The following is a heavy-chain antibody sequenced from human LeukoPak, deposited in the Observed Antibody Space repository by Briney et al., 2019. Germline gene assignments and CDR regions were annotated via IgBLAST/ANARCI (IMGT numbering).Heavy chain of an antibody. CDR1: GGTFSSYA. CDR2: IIPILGIA. J-gene: IGHJ4*02. CDR3: ARVDRTGDVDEFDY. V-gene: IGHV1-69*04. Sequence: SVKVSCKASGGTFSSYAISWVRQAPGQGLEWMGRIIPILGIANYAQKFQGRVTITADKSTSTAYMELSSLRSEDTAVYYCARVDRTGDVDEFDYWGQGTLVTVSS. D-gene: IGHD7-27*01.